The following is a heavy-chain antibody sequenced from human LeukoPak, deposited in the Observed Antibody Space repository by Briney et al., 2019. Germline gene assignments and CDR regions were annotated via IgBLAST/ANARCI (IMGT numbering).Heavy chain of an antibody. CDR2: MNPNSGNT. CDR1: GYTFTSYD. Sequence: ASVKVSCKASGYTFTSYDINWVRQATGQGLEWMGWMNPNSGNTGYAQKFQGRVTMTRNTSITTAYMELGSLRSEDTAVYYCARGYSSGWYGWFDPWGQGTLVTVSS. V-gene: IGHV1-8*01. J-gene: IGHJ5*02. D-gene: IGHD6-19*01. CDR3: ARGYSSGWYGWFDP.